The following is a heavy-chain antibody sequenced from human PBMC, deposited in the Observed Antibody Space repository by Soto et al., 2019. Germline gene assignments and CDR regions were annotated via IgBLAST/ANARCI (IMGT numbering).Heavy chain of an antibody. J-gene: IGHJ4*02. CDR1: GGSFSGYY. Sequence: SETLSLTCAVYGGSFSGYYWSWIRQPPGKGLEWIGEINHSGSTNYNPSLKSRVTISVDTSKNQFSLKLSSVTAADTAVYYCARVGFYYDSSGYSTMDLDCWGQGTLVTVSS. CDR2: INHSGST. CDR3: ARVGFYYDSSGYSTMDLDC. D-gene: IGHD3-22*01. V-gene: IGHV4-34*01.